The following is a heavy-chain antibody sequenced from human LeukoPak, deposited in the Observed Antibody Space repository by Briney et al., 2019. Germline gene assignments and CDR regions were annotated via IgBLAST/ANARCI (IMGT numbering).Heavy chain of an antibody. CDR2: ISNSDDST. Sequence: GGSLRLSCAASGFTFDDYGMSWVRQVPGKGLEWVSTISNSDDSTYYADSVKGRFTISRDNSENTLFLRMNSLRAEDTAVYYCAKATGYLLWGQGTLVIVSS. CDR3: AKATGYLL. CDR1: GFTFDDYG. D-gene: IGHD1-14*01. J-gene: IGHJ4*02. V-gene: IGHV3-23*01.